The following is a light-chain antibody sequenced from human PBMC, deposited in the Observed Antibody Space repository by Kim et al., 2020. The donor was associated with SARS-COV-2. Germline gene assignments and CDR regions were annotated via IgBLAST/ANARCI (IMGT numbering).Light chain of an antibody. CDR1: QGMSTY. Sequence: ESVGDRVTITCRASQGMSTYLAWYQQKPGKAPKLLMYAASTLQSGVPPRFSGSGSGTDFTLTISSLQPEDSATYYCQQVYSYPITFGGGTKVDIK. V-gene: IGKV1-9*01. J-gene: IGKJ4*01. CDR2: AAS. CDR3: QQVYSYPIT.